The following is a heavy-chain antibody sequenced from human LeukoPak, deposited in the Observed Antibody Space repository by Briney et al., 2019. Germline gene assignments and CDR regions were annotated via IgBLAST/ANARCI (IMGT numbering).Heavy chain of an antibody. CDR2: INPNSGGT. V-gene: IGHV1-2*06. Sequence: ASVTVSRKASGYTFTGYYLHWVGQAPGQGLAGMARINPNSGGTYYAQKFEGRVTMTRNTSINTAYMVLSKLRSDDTAVYYCAGTDCSSTTCSIVYWGQGTLVTVSS. J-gene: IGHJ4*02. CDR1: GYTFTGYY. D-gene: IGHD2-2*01. CDR3: AGTDCSSTTCSIVY.